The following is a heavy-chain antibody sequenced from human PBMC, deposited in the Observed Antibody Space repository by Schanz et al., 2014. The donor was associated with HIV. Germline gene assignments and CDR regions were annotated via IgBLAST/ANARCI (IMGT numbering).Heavy chain of an antibody. V-gene: IGHV3-23*04. CDR2: ISGSGDNT. CDR3: ANEEVPNDY. CDR1: AFTLSGYS. J-gene: IGHJ4*02. Sequence: EVQLVESGGRLVRPGESLRLSCVTSAFTLSGYSMNWVRQAPGKALEWVSAISGSGDNTYYADSVKGRFTMSRDNSKNTVNLQMHSLRVEDMAVYYCANEEVPNDYWGQGTLVTVSS.